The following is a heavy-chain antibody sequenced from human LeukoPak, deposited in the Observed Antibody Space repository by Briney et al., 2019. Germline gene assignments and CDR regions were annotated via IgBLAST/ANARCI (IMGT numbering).Heavy chain of an antibody. V-gene: IGHV3-15*01. D-gene: IGHD4-17*01. CDR2: IKSKTDGGTT. J-gene: IGHJ4*02. CDR1: GFTFSNAW. Sequence: PGGSLRLSCAASGFTFSNAWMSWVRQAPGKGLEWFGRIKSKTDGGTTDYAAPVKGRFTISRDDSKNTLYLQMNSLKTEDTAVYYCTPNYGPEVPFDYWGQGTLVTVSS. CDR3: TPNYGPEVPFDY.